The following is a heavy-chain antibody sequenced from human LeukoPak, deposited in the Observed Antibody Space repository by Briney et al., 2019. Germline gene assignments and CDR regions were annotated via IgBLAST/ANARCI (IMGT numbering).Heavy chain of an antibody. Sequence: PGGSLRLSRVVSGFTVSSNYMSWVRQAPGKGLEWVGRIKSNIDGGTTDYAAPVNGRFSISRDDSKNTLYLQMNSLKTEDTAIYYCTRGYCSGGGCSGFHNWFDPWGQGTLVTVSS. CDR3: TRGYCSGGGCSGFHNWFDP. CDR1: GFTVSSNY. D-gene: IGHD2-15*01. J-gene: IGHJ5*02. CDR2: IKSNIDGGTT. V-gene: IGHV3-15*01.